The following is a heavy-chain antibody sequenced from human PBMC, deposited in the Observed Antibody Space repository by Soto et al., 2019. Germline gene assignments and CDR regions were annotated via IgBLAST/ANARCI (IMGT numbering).Heavy chain of an antibody. D-gene: IGHD2-15*01. V-gene: IGHV4-4*02. J-gene: IGHJ4*02. CDR2: IYHRGST. Sequence: QVQLQESGPGLVKPSGTLSLTCAVSGGSISSNNWWSLVRQPPGKGLEWIGEIYHRGSTNYNPPLKSGVTISVDKSKNQFSLKLSSVTAADTAVYYCARLKTDCSGGSCYAGFDYWGQGTLVTVSS. CDR1: GGSISSNNW. CDR3: ARLKTDCSGGSCYAGFDY.